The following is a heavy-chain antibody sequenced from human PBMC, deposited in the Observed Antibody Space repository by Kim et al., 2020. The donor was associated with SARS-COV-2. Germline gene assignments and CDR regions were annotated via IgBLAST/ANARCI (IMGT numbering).Heavy chain of an antibody. CDR1: GFTFSSYA. J-gene: IGHJ4*02. D-gene: IGHD2-2*01. CDR3: ARSRLKHCSSTSCYGPLGDY. V-gene: IGHV3-30*04. Sequence: GGSLRLSCAASGFTFSSYAMHWVRQAPGKGLEWVAVISYDGSNKYYADSVKGRFTISRDNSKNTLYLQMNSLRAEDTAVYYCARSRLKHCSSTSCYGPLGDYWGQGTLVTVSS. CDR2: ISYDGSNK.